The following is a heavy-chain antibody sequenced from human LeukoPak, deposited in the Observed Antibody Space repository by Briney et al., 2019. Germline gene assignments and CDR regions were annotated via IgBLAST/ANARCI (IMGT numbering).Heavy chain of an antibody. Sequence: GRSLRLSCAASGFTFSGYGMHWVRQAPGKGLEWVAVISYDGSNKYYADSVKGRFTISRDNSKNTLYLQMNSLRAEDTAVYYCAKDGIGAWYYDSSGFQSDWGQGTLVTVSS. CDR2: ISYDGSNK. CDR3: AKDGIGAWYYDSSGFQSD. D-gene: IGHD3-22*01. V-gene: IGHV3-30*18. CDR1: GFTFSGYG. J-gene: IGHJ4*02.